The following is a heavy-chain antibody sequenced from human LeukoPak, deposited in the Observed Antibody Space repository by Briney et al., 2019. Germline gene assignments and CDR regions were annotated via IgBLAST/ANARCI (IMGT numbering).Heavy chain of an antibody. D-gene: IGHD6-19*01. CDR1: GFPFSSYA. V-gene: IGHV3-23*01. Sequence: GGSLLLSCAASGFPFSSYAMSWVRQAPGKGLGGVSAISGSGGSTYYADSVKGRFTISRDNSKNTLYLQMNSLRAEDTAVYYCAKRRSGWYFDYWGQGTLVTVSS. CDR2: ISGSGGST. CDR3: AKRRSGWYFDY. J-gene: IGHJ4*02.